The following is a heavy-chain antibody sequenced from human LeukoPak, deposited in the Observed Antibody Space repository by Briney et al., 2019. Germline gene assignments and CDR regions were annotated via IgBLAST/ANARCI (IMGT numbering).Heavy chain of an antibody. CDR2: INPNSGGT. V-gene: IGHV1-2*02. CDR1: GYTFTGYY. D-gene: IGHD3/OR15-3a*01. Sequence: ASVKVSCKASGYTFTGYYMHWVRQAPGQGLEWMGWINPNSGGTNYAQKFQGRVTMTRDTSTSIVYMELSSLRSEDTAVYYCARGRFLDSRGWFDPWGQGTLVTVSS. CDR3: ARGRFLDSRGWFDP. J-gene: IGHJ5*02.